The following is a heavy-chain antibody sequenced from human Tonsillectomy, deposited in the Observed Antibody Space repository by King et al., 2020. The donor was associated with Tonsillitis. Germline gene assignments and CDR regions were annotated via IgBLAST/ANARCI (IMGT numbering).Heavy chain of an antibody. CDR2: INPSGTNT. CDR3: GREYWGAFDI. D-gene: IGHD2-8*02. V-gene: IGHV3-11*06. Sequence: VQLVESGGGLVKPGGSLRLSCAASGFTFADYYMSWIRQAPGKGLEWLSFINPSGTNTNYVDSGMGRFTISRGNAKNSMFLQMNSLRAEDTGVYCCGREYWGAFDIWGQGTMVTVSS. CDR1: GFTFADYY. J-gene: IGHJ3*02.